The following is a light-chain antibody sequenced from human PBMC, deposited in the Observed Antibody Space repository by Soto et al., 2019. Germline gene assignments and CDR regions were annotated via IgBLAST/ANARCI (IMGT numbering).Light chain of an antibody. CDR2: WAS. CDR3: QQYYSSPLT. V-gene: IGKV4-1*01. CDR1: QSILYSSNNKNY. J-gene: IGKJ4*01. Sequence: DIVMTQSPDSLAVSLGGTATINCKSSQSILYSSNNKNYLTWYQQKPGQPPKLLIYWASTRESGVPDRFSGSGSGTDFTLTISRLQAEDVAVYYCQQYYSSPLTFGGGTKVEIK.